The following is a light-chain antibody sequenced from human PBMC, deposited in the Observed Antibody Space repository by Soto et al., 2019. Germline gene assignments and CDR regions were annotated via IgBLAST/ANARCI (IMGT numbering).Light chain of an antibody. CDR3: QEDSSYSFPT. Sequence: DIQMTQSPSILSASVGDSVTITFRASQSVSRWLAWYQQKPGKDPKLRIYDASSLNSGVPSRFSGSQSGTEFTLTINSLLPADFAPYFWQEDSSYSFPTFGGGTKVDI. CDR2: DAS. J-gene: IGKJ4*01. V-gene: IGKV1-5*01. CDR1: QSVSRW.